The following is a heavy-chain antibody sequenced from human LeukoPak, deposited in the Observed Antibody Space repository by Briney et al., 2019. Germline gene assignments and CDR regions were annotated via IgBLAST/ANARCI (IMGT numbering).Heavy chain of an antibody. J-gene: IGHJ3*02. Sequence: SETLFLTCTVSGASISSYQWSWIRQPPGQGLEWIGFIFYTGSTNYNPSLKSRVTISVDTSKRQFSLKLSSVTAADTAVYYCARDLRRDGYNRGAFDIWAKGQWSPSL. CDR3: ARDLRRDGYNRGAFDI. D-gene: IGHD5-24*01. V-gene: IGHV4-59*01. CDR1: GASISSYQ. CDR2: IFYTGST.